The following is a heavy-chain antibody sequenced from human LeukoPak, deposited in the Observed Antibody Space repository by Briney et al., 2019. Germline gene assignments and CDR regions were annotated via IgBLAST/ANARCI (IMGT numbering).Heavy chain of an antibody. J-gene: IGHJ6*02. CDR1: GGSISSYY. Sequence: SETLSLTCTVSGGSISSYYWSWSRQPPGKGLEWIGYIYYSGSTNYNPSLKSRVTISVDTSKNQFSLKLSSVTAADTAVYYCARGEGAAVAGTNYYYYGMDVWGQGTTVTVSS. CDR2: IYYSGST. CDR3: ARGEGAAVAGTNYYYYGMDV. V-gene: IGHV4-59*01. D-gene: IGHD6-19*01.